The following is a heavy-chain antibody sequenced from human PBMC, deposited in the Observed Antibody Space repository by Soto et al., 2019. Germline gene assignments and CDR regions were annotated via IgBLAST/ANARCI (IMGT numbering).Heavy chain of an antibody. Sequence: EVQLVESGGGLVKPGGSLRLSCAASGFTFSSYSMNWVRQAPGKGLEWVSSISSSSSYIYYADSVKGRFTISRDNAKNYLYLQMNSLRGEDTAVYYCARDGPPLRDCSQDDYYYGMDVWGQGTTVTVSS. D-gene: IGHD3-9*01. CDR1: GFTFSSYS. V-gene: IGHV3-21*01. CDR3: ARDGPPLRDCSQDDYYYGMDV. CDR2: ISSSSSYI. J-gene: IGHJ6*02.